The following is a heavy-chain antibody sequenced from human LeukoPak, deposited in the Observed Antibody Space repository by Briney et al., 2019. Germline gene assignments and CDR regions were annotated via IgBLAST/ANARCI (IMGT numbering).Heavy chain of an antibody. CDR2: IRTSGST. D-gene: IGHD6-19*01. CDR1: GGSISSYY. V-gene: IGHV4-4*07. CDR3: ARAWQWLPLDS. J-gene: IGHJ4*02. Sequence: SETLSLTCTVSGGSISSYYWSWIRQPAGKGLEWIGRIRTSGSTNYNPSLKSRVTMSVDTSKNQFSLKVTSVTAADTAVYYCARAWQWLPLDSWGQGALVTVSS.